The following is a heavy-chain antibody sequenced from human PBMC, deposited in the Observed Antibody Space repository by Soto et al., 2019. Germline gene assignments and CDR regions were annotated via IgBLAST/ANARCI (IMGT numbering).Heavy chain of an antibody. D-gene: IGHD3-10*01. V-gene: IGHV5-10-1*01. CDR1: GYSFTSYW. CDR3: ASAGSRLNYYYGLDV. J-gene: IGHJ6*02. CDR2: IDPSDSYT. Sequence: GESLNISCKGSGYSFTSYWISWVRQMPGKGLEWMGRIDPSDSYTNYSPSFQGHVTISADKSISTAYLQWSSLKASDTAMYYCASAGSRLNYYYGLDVWGQGTTVTV.